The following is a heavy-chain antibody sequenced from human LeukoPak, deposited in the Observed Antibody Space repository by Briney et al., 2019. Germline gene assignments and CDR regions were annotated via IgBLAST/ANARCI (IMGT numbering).Heavy chain of an antibody. CDR3: ARQYCSSTNCQFVGHGMDV. J-gene: IGHJ6*02. CDR1: GYTFTSYD. D-gene: IGHD2-2*01. Sequence: ASVKVSCKASGYTFTSYDINWVRQATGQGLEWMGWMNPNSGNTGYAQKFQGRVTMTRNTSISTAYMELSSLRSEDTAVYYCARQYCSSTNCQFVGHGMDVWGQGTTVTVSS. V-gene: IGHV1-8*01. CDR2: MNPNSGNT.